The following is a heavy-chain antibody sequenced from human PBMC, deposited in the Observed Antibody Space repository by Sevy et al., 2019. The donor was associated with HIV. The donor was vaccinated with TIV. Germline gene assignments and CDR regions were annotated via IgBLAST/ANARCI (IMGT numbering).Heavy chain of an antibody. CDR2: ISGSGGST. V-gene: IGHV3-23*01. D-gene: IGHD3-3*01. CDR1: GFTFSTYG. J-gene: IGHJ4*02. CDR3: AKDDNYDFWVGSGPRYDY. Sequence: GGSLRLSCAASGFTFSTYGMNWVSQAPGKGLESVSAISGSGGSTFYADSVKGRFTISRDNSRNTLYLQLNSLRAEDTALYYCAKDDNYDFWVGSGPRYDYWGQGTLVTVSS.